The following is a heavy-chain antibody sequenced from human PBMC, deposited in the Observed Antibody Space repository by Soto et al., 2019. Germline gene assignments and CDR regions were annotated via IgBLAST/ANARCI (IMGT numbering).Heavy chain of an antibody. D-gene: IGHD3-3*01. Sequence: ASVKVSCKASGYTFTSYDINWVRQATGQGLEWMGWMNPNSGNTGYAQKFQGRVTMTRNTSISTAYMELSSLRSEDTAVYYCARGGYDFWSGYPPPPHFDPWGQGTLVTVSS. CDR2: MNPNSGNT. J-gene: IGHJ5*02. V-gene: IGHV1-8*01. CDR3: ARGGYDFWSGYPPPPHFDP. CDR1: GYTFTSYD.